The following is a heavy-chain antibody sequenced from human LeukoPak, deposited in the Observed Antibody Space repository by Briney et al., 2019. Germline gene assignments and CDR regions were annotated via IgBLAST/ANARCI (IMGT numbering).Heavy chain of an antibody. CDR3: AKELDFWSGTRYYGMDV. D-gene: IGHD3-3*01. J-gene: IGHJ6*02. CDR2: ISYDGSNK. Sequence: PGGSLRLSCAASGFTFSSYAMHWVRQAPGKGLEWVAVISYDGSNKYYADSVKGRFTISRDNSKNTLYLQMNSLRAEDTAIYYCAKELDFWSGTRYYGMDVWGQGTTVTVSS. V-gene: IGHV3-30-3*02. CDR1: GFTFSSYA.